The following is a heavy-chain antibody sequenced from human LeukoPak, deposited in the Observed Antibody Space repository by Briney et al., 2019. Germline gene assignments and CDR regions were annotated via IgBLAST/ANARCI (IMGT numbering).Heavy chain of an antibody. CDR1: GFTFSTNY. Sequence: GGSLRLSCAAPGFTFSTNYMSWVRQAPGKGLEWVSVIYSGGSPSYADSVKGRFTISRDNSKNTLYLQMNSLRAEDTAVYYCARDLNYYDSSGYGHWGQGTLVTVSS. J-gene: IGHJ4*02. CDR2: IYSGGSP. CDR3: ARDLNYYDSSGYGH. D-gene: IGHD3-22*01. V-gene: IGHV3-53*01.